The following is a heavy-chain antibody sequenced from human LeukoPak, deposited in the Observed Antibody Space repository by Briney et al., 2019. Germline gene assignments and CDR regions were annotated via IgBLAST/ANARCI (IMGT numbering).Heavy chain of an antibody. J-gene: IGHJ4*02. CDR1: GFAFSDYY. Sequence: GGSLRLSCAASGFAFSDYYMSWIRKAPGKGLEWVSYISSSSSYTNYADSVKGRFTISRDNAKNSLYLRMNSLRAEDTAVYYCARQGSRNYFDYWGQGTLVTVSS. CDR3: ARQGSRNYFDY. D-gene: IGHD2-2*01. CDR2: ISSSSSYT. V-gene: IGHV3-11*03.